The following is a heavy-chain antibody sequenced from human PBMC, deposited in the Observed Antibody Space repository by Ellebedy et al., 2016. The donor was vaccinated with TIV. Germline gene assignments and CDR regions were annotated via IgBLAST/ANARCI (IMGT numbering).Heavy chain of an antibody. Sequence: GGSLRLSXAASGFTFSSYGMHWVRQAPGKGLEWVAVISYDGSNKYYADSVKGRFTISRDNSKNSLYLQMNSLRAENTAVYYCARVGGGDMVVDVWGQGTTVTVSS. CDR2: ISYDGSNK. CDR1: GFTFSSYG. CDR3: ARVGGGDMVVDV. V-gene: IGHV3-30*03. D-gene: IGHD3-16*02. J-gene: IGHJ6*02.